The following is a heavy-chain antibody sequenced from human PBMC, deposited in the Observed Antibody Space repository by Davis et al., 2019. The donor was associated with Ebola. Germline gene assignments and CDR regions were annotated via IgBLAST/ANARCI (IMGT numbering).Heavy chain of an antibody. CDR1: GFTFSSYS. D-gene: IGHD5-24*01. CDR2: ISANGATT. CDR3: ARGSEMANPADGDY. Sequence: GESLKISCAASGFTFSSYSMSWVRQAPGKGLEWVAVISANGATTVYTESAKGRFTISRDNSKNTLYLQMNSLRAEDTAVYYCARGSEMANPADGDYWGQGTLVTVSS. J-gene: IGHJ4*02. V-gene: IGHV3-23*01.